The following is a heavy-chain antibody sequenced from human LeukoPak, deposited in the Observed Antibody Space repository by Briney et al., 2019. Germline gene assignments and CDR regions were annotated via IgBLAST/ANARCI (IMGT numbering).Heavy chain of an antibody. J-gene: IGHJ4*02. D-gene: IGHD6-19*01. Sequence: KPSETLSLTCAVYGGSFSGYYWSWIRQPPGKGLEWIGEINHSGSTNYNPSLKSRVTISVDTSKNQFSLKLSSVTAADTAVYYCARGLPGYSSGWYLYWGQGTQVTVSS. CDR3: ARGLPGYSSGWYLY. V-gene: IGHV4-34*01. CDR1: GGSFSGYY. CDR2: INHSGST.